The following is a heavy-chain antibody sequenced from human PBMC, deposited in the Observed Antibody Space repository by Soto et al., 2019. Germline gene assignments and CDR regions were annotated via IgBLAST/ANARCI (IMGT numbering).Heavy chain of an antibody. D-gene: IGHD6-13*01. CDR2: ITGSSGNT. J-gene: IGHJ4*01. Sequence: EVQLLESGGGLVQPGGSLRLSCAASGFTFSSYAMSWVRQAPGKGLEWVSTITGSSGNTYYADSVMGRFTISRDNSKNTLYLQVNSMRVEDTAVYYCARGAAAVSRYYFEYWGHGTLGTVSP. CDR3: ARGAAAVSRYYFEY. V-gene: IGHV3-23*01. CDR1: GFTFSSYA.